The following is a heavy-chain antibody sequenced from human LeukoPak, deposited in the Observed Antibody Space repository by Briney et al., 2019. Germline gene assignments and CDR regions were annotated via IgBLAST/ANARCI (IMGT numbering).Heavy chain of an antibody. J-gene: IGHJ4*02. CDR1: GFTVTSNY. CDR3: VRISSVSQTSYGHFDY. Sequence: PGGSLRLSCAASGFTVTSNYMSWVRQAPGKGLEWVSVIYDDGSAYYADSVKGRFTISRDNSQNTVSLQMISLGAEDTAVYYCVRISSVSQTSYGHFDYWGQGTLVTVSS. D-gene: IGHD3-16*01. CDR2: IYDDGSA. V-gene: IGHV3-53*01.